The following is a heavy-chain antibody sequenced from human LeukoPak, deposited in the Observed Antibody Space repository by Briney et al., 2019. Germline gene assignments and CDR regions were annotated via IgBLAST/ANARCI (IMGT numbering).Heavy chain of an antibody. CDR2: IYYSGST. CDR1: GGSISSSSYY. Sequence: LETLSLTCTVSGGSISSSSYYWGWIRQPPGKGLEWIGSIYYSGSTYYNPSLKSRVTISVDTSKNQFSLKLSSVTAADTAVYYCAREYRGYDFWSGYRTYYYYGMDVWGQGTTVTVSS. D-gene: IGHD3-3*01. CDR3: AREYRGYDFWSGYRTYYYYGMDV. V-gene: IGHV4-39*02. J-gene: IGHJ6*02.